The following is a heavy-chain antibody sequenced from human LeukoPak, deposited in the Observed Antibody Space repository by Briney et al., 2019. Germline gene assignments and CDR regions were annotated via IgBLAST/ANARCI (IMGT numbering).Heavy chain of an antibody. Sequence: GGSLRLSCAASGLTFSSYVMSWVRQAPGKGLEWVSGISGSGGTTYYADSVKGRFTISRDNSKNTLYLQMNSLRAEDTALYYCATSTVAKYDYWGQGTLVAVSS. J-gene: IGHJ4*02. CDR2: ISGSGGTT. CDR3: ATSTVAKYDY. V-gene: IGHV3-23*01. D-gene: IGHD4-11*01. CDR1: GLTFSSYV.